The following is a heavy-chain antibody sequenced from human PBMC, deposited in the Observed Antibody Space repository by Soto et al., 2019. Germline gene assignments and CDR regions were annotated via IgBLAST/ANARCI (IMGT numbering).Heavy chain of an antibody. D-gene: IGHD1-1*01. J-gene: IGHJ4*02. CDR1: GYAFTTYG. Sequence: QVQLVQSGGEVKKPGASVKVSCKASGYAFTTYGITWVRQAPGHGLEWMGWISPYSGHTSYAQNLQDRVTLTTDTSTTTAYMELRSLRPDDTAVYYCARGGTTGTTGLLDFSGQGTLVTVSS. V-gene: IGHV1-18*01. CDR3: ARGGTTGTTGLLDF. CDR2: ISPYSGHT.